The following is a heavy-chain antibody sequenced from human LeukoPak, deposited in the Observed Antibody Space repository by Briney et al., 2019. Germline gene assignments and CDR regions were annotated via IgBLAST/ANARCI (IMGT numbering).Heavy chain of an antibody. V-gene: IGHV3-11*04. CDR2: ISSSGSTI. Sequence: PGGSLRLSCAASGFTFSDYYMSWIRQAPGKGLEWVSYISSSGSTIYYAGSVKGRFTISRDNARNSLYLQMNSLRAEDTAVYYCARLRGDYVWGSYRYFDYWGQGTLVTVSS. D-gene: IGHD3-16*02. CDR3: ARLRGDYVWGSYRYFDY. CDR1: GFTFSDYY. J-gene: IGHJ4*02.